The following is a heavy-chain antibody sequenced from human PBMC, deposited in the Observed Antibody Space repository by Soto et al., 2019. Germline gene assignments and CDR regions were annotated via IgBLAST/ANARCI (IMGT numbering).Heavy chain of an antibody. J-gene: IGHJ4*02. CDR1: GFTFSSYA. CDR3: AKDQSKDGYNLYYFDY. V-gene: IGHV3-23*01. D-gene: IGHD5-12*01. CDR2: ISGSGGST. Sequence: GGSLRLSCAASGFTFSSYAMSWVRQAPGKGLEWVSAISGSGGSTYYADSVKGRFTISRDNSKNTLYLQMNSLRAEDTAVYYCAKDQSKDGYNLYYFDYWGQGTLVTVSS.